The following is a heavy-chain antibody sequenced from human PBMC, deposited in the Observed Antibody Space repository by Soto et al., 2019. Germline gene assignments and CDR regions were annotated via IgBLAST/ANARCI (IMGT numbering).Heavy chain of an antibody. CDR3: ARDPLLRDFDWLLYDNWFDP. D-gene: IGHD3-9*01. CDR1: GFTFSDYY. V-gene: IGHV3-11*01. J-gene: IGHJ5*02. CDR2: ISSSGSTI. Sequence: QVQLVESGGGLVKPGGSLRLSCAASGFTFSDYYMSWIRQAPGKGLEWVSYISSSGSTIYYADSVKGRFTISRDNAKNSLYLQMNSLRAEDTAVYYCARDPLLRDFDWLLYDNWFDPWGQGTLVTVSS.